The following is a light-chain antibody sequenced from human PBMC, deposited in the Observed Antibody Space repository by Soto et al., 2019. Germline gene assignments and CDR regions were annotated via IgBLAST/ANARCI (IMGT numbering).Light chain of an antibody. CDR1: QIVSSSY. J-gene: IGKJ1*01. Sequence: EIVLTQSPDTLSLSPGERATLSCRASQIVSSSYLAWYQQKPGQAPRLLIYGASHRATGIPDRFSGSESGADFTLTISRLEPEDFVVYYCQQYGSSPQTFGQGTKVEMK. CDR2: GAS. CDR3: QQYGSSPQT. V-gene: IGKV3-20*01.